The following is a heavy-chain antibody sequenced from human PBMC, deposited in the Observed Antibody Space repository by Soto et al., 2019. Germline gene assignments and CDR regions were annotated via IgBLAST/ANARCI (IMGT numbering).Heavy chain of an antibody. D-gene: IGHD2-2*02. Sequence: ASVKVSCKASGYTFTSYGISWVQQAPGQGLEWMGWISAYNGNTNYAQKLQGRVTMTTDTSTSTAYMELRSLRSDDTAVYYCARYCSSTSCYIADDYWGQGTLVTVSS. CDR3: ARYCSSTSCYIADDY. CDR2: ISAYNGNT. V-gene: IGHV1-18*01. CDR1: GYTFTSYG. J-gene: IGHJ4*02.